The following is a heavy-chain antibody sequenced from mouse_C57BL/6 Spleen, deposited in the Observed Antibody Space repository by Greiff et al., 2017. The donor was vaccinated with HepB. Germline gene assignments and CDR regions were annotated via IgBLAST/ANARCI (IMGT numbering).Heavy chain of an antibody. CDR1: GFTFSSYA. CDR2: ISDGGSYT. D-gene: IGHD4-1*01. J-gene: IGHJ2*01. CDR3: ARDQGLTGHYFDY. Sequence: EVQGVESGGGLVKPGGSLKLSCAASGFTFSSYAMSWVRQTPEKRLEWVATISDGGSYTYYPDNVKGRFTISRDNAKNNLYLQKSHLKSEDTAMYYCARDQGLTGHYFDYWGQGTTLTVSS. V-gene: IGHV5-4*01.